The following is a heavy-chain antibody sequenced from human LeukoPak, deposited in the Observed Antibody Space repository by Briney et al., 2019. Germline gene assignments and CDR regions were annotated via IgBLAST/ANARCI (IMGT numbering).Heavy chain of an antibody. Sequence: PGGSLRLSCAASGFTFSSCGMHWVRQAPGKGLEWISYISSSSSSTIYYADSMKGRFTISRDNAKNSLYLQMNSLRVEDTAVYYCARGSYLDYWGQGTLVTVSS. J-gene: IGHJ4*02. CDR3: ARGSYLDY. CDR2: ISSSSSSTI. CDR1: GFTFSSCG. V-gene: IGHV3-48*01. D-gene: IGHD3-16*02.